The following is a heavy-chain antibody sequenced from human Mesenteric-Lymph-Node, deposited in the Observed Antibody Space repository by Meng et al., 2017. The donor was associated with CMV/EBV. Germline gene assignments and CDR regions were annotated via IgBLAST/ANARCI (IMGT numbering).Heavy chain of an antibody. CDR3: ARDSPSDFDY. CDR2: ISWNSGSI. Sequence: GGSLRLSCAASGFTFDDYAMHWVRQAPGKGLEWVSGISWNSGSIGYADSVKGRFTISRDNAKNTLYLQMNSLRAEDTAVYYCARDSPSDFDYWGQGTLVTVSS. CDR1: GFTFDDYA. J-gene: IGHJ4*02. V-gene: IGHV3-9*01.